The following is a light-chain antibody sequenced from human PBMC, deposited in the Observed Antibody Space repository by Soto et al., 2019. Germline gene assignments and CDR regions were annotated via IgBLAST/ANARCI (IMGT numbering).Light chain of an antibody. J-gene: IGKJ4*01. V-gene: IGKV1-27*01. CDR3: QNSNSAPLT. Sequence: GDRVTFTCRASHDIGNSLAWYQQRPGKGPRLLIYDASTLHSGVPARFRGSGSGTDFTLVIDSLRPEDIATYYCQNSNSAPLTFGGGTKVEVK. CDR2: DAS. CDR1: HDIGNS.